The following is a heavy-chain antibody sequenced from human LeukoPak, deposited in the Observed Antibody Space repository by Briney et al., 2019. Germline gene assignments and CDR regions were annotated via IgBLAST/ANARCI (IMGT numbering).Heavy chain of an antibody. Sequence: SETLSLTCAVYGGSFSGYYWSWIRQPPGKGLEWIGEINHSGSTNYNPSLKSRVTISVDTSKNQFPLKLSSVTAADTAVYYCARSCHCSSTSLGAAFDIWGQGTMVTVSS. CDR1: GGSFSGYY. J-gene: IGHJ3*02. V-gene: IGHV4-34*01. D-gene: IGHD2-2*01. CDR3: ARSCHCSSTSLGAAFDI. CDR2: INHSGST.